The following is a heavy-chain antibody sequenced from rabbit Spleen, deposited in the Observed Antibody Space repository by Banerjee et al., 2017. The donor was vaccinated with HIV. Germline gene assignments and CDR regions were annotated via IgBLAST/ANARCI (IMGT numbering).Heavy chain of an antibody. D-gene: IGHD6-1*01. J-gene: IGHJ3*01. CDR1: GFSFSSKAV. CDR2: INVITGKA. CDR3: ARAYAGYGDVGYATIPTRLDL. Sequence: QEQLVESGGGLVQPEGSLTLSCKASGFSFSSKAVMCWVRQAPGKGLEWIACINVITGKAVYATWAKGRFTFSKTSSTTVTLQMTSLTAADTATYFCARAYAGYGDVGYATIPTRLDLWGPGTLVTVS. V-gene: IGHV1S45*01.